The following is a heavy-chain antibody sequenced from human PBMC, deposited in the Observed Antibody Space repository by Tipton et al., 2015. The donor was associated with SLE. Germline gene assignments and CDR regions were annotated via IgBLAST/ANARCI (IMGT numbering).Heavy chain of an antibody. J-gene: IGHJ4*02. Sequence: TLSLTCTVSGGSISSYYWSWIRQPPGKGLEWIGYIYFTGSTDSNPSLKSRVTIPVDTSRNQFSLKLNSVTAADTAVYYCARHGRADGYNRFFEYWGQGTLVTVSS. CDR1: GGSISSYY. CDR3: ARHGRADGYNRFFEY. CDR2: IYFTGST. V-gene: IGHV4-59*08. D-gene: IGHD5-24*01.